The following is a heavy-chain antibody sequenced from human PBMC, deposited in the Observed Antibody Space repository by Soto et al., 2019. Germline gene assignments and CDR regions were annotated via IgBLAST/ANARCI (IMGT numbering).Heavy chain of an antibody. CDR2: TYY. CDR1: GDTVSNNSGA. V-gene: IGHV6-1*01. CDR3: AKESGSYNY. Sequence: PSQTLSLTCGISGDTVSNNSGAWHWIRQSPSRGLEWLGRTYYADSVKGRFTISRDNSKNTLYLQMNSLRAEDTAVYYCAKESGSYNYWGQGTLVTVSS. J-gene: IGHJ4*02. D-gene: IGHD1-26*01.